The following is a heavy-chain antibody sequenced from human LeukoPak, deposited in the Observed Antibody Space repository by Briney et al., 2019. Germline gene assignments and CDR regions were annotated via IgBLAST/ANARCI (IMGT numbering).Heavy chain of an antibody. CDR3: ARYSRVLRYLDWLPNFDY. Sequence: PGGSLRLSCAASGFTFSSYEMNWVRQAPGKGLEWVSYISSSGSTIYYADSVKGRFTISRDNAKNSLYLQMNSLRAEDTAVYYCARYSRVLRYLDWLPNFDYWGQGTLVTVSS. V-gene: IGHV3-48*03. CDR1: GFTFSSYE. CDR2: ISSSGSTI. D-gene: IGHD3-9*01. J-gene: IGHJ4*02.